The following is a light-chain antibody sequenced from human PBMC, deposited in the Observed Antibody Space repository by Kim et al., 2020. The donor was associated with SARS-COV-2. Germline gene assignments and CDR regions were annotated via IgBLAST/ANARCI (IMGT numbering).Light chain of an antibody. J-gene: IGKJ5*01. V-gene: IGKV1-9*01. CDR2: AAS. CDR1: QGFSNY. CDR3: QQLYNYPIT. Sequence: ASVGDRVTIPCRASQGFSNYLAWYHQRPGKAPKLLIYAASTLQSGVPPRFSGSGSGTEFTLTISSLQAEDFGTYYCQQLYNYPITFGQGTRLEIK.